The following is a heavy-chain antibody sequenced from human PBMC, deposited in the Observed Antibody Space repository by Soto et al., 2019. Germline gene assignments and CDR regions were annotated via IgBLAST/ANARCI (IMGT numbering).Heavy chain of an antibody. CDR3: ARGTQYCIGTSCYAGAFDV. CDR1: GGPFSGYY. D-gene: IGHD2-2*01. Sequence: SETLSLTCAVYGGPFSGYYWSWIRQPPGKRLEWIGEIHHTGSTNYNPSLKSRVTISADTSKNQFSLKLSSVTAADTAMYYCARGTQYCIGTSCYAGAFDVWGRGTMVTVSS. V-gene: IGHV4-34*01. CDR2: IHHTGST. J-gene: IGHJ3*01.